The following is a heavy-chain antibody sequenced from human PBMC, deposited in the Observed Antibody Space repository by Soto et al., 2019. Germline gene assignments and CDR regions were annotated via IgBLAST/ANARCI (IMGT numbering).Heavy chain of an antibody. D-gene: IGHD1-20*01. CDR2: IYYSGST. CDR3: AKITGTAIRALDY. CDR1: GGSISGHY. Sequence: QVQLQESGPGLVKPSETLSLTCTVSGGSISGHYWSWIRQPPGKGLEWIGYIYYSGSTNYNPSLKCRVTISVDTSKNQFSLKLTSVTAADTAVYYCAKITGTAIRALDYWGQGTLVTVSS. V-gene: IGHV4-59*11. J-gene: IGHJ4*02.